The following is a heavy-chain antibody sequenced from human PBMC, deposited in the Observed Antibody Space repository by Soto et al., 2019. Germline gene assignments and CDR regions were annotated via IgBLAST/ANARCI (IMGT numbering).Heavy chain of an antibody. J-gene: IGHJ4*02. Sequence: EVKLVESGGGLVQPGGSLRISCKVSGFMFSDYAMTWVRQAPGKGLEWVSSIGKSGSDRDYADSVKGRFTISRDNSENTVYLQMDSLKVEDMALYFCMKGRDYWGQGTQVTVS. CDR2: IGKSGSDR. V-gene: IGHV3-23*04. CDR1: GFMFSDYA. CDR3: MKGRDY.